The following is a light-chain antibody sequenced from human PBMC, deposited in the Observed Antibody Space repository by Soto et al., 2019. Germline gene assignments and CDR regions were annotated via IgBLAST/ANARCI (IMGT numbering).Light chain of an antibody. CDR1: QGISDY. CDR2: AAS. CDR3: QNYYSAPFT. V-gene: IGKV1-27*01. Sequence: DIQMTQSPSSLSAFLGDRVTITCRASQGISDYLVWYQQKPGKVPKLLIYAASTLQSGVPPRFSGTGSGTDFTLTTSSLQPEDVATYYCQNYYSAPFTFGPGTKLDIK. J-gene: IGKJ3*01.